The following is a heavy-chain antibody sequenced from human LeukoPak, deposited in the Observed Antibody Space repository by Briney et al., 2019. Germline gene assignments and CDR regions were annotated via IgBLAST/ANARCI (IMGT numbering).Heavy chain of an antibody. CDR3: ARIAARFHESTN. Sequence: TGGSLRLSCAASGFTFSSYAMSWVRQAPGKGLEWVSAISGSGGSTYYADSVKGRFTISRDESENTVYLQMNSLRAEDTAVYYCARIAARFHESTNWGQGTLVTVSS. CDR2: ISGSGGST. V-gene: IGHV3-23*01. CDR1: GFTFSSYA. D-gene: IGHD6-6*01. J-gene: IGHJ4*02.